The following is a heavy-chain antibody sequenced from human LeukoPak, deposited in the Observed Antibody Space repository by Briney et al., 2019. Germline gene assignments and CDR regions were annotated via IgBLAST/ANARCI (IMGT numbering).Heavy chain of an antibody. D-gene: IGHD3-22*01. J-gene: IGHJ6*03. Sequence: SETLSLTRTVSGGSISSGSYYWSWIRQPAGKGLEWIGRIYTSGSTNYNPSLKSRVTISVDMSKNQFSLKLSSVTAADTAVYYCARDFPQIDSSGYNVPYYYYYYMDVWGKGTTVTVSS. CDR1: GGSISSGSYY. V-gene: IGHV4-61*02. CDR2: IYTSGST. CDR3: ARDFPQIDSSGYNVPYYYYYYMDV.